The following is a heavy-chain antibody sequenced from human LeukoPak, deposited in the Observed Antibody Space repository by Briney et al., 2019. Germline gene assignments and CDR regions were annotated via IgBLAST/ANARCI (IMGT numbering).Heavy chain of an antibody. CDR3: AKRAITTAGDLWFDP. Sequence: SETLSLTCTVSGGSISNNYWGWIRQPPGKGLEYIGHVYSSGSTVYNPSIKSRVTISIDTSKNQFSLKISSVTAADTADYYCAKRAITTAGDLWFDPWGQGTLVTVSS. CDR2: VYSSGST. V-gene: IGHV4-59*08. D-gene: IGHD6-13*01. J-gene: IGHJ5*02. CDR1: GGSISNNY.